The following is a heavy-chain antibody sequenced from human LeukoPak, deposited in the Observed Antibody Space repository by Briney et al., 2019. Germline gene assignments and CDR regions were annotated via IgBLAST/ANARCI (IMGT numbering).Heavy chain of an antibody. D-gene: IGHD3-22*01. CDR2: INSDGSST. J-gene: IGHJ4*02. CDR1: GFTFSSYW. V-gene: IGHV3-74*01. CDR3: ASLFGHYDSSGYYYLDY. Sequence: PGGSLRLSCAASGFTFSSYWMHWVRQAPGKGLVWVSRINSDGSSTSYADSVKGRFTISRDNAKNTLYLQMNSLRAEDTAVYYRASLFGHYDSSGYYYLDYWGQGTLVTVSS.